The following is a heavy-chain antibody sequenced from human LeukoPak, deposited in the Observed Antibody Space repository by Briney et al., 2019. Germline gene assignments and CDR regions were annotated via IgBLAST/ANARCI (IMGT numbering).Heavy chain of an antibody. D-gene: IGHD1-26*01. CDR2: IYYSGST. CDR3: ARPGSYTCIGAFDI. V-gene: IGHV4-59*01. J-gene: IGHJ3*02. CDR1: GGSISSYY. Sequence: SETLSLTCTVSGGSISSYYWSWIRQPPGKGLEWIGYIYYSGSTNYNPSLKSRVTISVDTSKNQFSLKLSSVTAADTAVYYCARPGSYTCIGAFDIWGQGTIVTVSS.